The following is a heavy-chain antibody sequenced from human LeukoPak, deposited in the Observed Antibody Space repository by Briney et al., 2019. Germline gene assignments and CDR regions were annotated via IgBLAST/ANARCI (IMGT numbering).Heavy chain of an antibody. CDR1: GGSFSGYY. Sequence: SETLSLTCAVYGGSFSGYYWSWIRQPPGKGLEWIGEINHSGSTNYNPSLKSRVTISVDTSKNQFSLKLSSVTAADTAVYYCARGKSHAGNSIHWGRGTLVTVSS. CDR3: ARGKSHAGNSIH. V-gene: IGHV4-34*01. D-gene: IGHD4-23*01. CDR2: INHSGST. J-gene: IGHJ4*02.